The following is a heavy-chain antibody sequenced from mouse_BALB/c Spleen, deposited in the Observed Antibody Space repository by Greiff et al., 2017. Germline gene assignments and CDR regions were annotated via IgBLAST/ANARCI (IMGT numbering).Heavy chain of an antibody. CDR1: GFTFSSFG. V-gene: IGHV5-17*02. CDR3: ASSYDVFAY. CDR2: ISSGSSTI. Sequence: EVKLMESGGGLVQPGGSRKLSCAASGFTFSSFGMHWVRQAPEKGLEWVAYISSGSSTIYYADTVKGRFTISRDNPKNTLFLQMTSLRSEDTAMYYCASSYDVFAYWGQGTLVTVSA. D-gene: IGHD2-12*01. J-gene: IGHJ3*01.